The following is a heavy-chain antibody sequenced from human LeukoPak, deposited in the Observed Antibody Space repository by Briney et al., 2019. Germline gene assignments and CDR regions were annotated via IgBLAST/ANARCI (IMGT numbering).Heavy chain of an antibody. V-gene: IGHV3-21*01. CDR2: ISSSSSYI. CDR3: ARDHYSGYDVGDFDY. CDR1: GFTFDHYG. D-gene: IGHD5-12*01. J-gene: IGHJ4*02. Sequence: GGSLRLSCAVSGFTFDHYGMHWVRQAPGKGLEWVSSISSSSSYIYYADSVKGRFTISRDNAKNSLYLQMNSLRAEDTAVYYCARDHYSGYDVGDFDYWGQGTLVTVSS.